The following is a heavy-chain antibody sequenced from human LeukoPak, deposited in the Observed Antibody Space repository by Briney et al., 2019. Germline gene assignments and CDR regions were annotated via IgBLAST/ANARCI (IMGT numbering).Heavy chain of an antibody. CDR1: GFSFSSYS. Sequence: GGSLRLSCAASGFSFSSYSMNWVRQAPGKRLEWVSSISSTSSYIYYADSVKGRFTISRDNAENSLYLQMNSLRAEDTAVYYCARASSGWAVDLYYFDYWGQGTLVTVSS. D-gene: IGHD6-19*01. V-gene: IGHV3-21*01. J-gene: IGHJ4*02. CDR3: ARASSGWAVDLYYFDY. CDR2: ISSTSSYI.